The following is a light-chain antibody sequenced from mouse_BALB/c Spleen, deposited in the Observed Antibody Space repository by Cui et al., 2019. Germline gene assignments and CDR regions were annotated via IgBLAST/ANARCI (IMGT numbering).Light chain of an antibody. V-gene: IGKV4-80*01. J-gene: IGKJ1*01. CDR2: STS. CDR3: HQWRSYGT. Sequence: QIVLTQSPAIMSASRGEEITLTCSASSSVSYMHWYQQKSGTSPKLLIYSTSNLASGVPSRFSGSGSGTFYSLTISSVEAEDAADYYCHQWRSYGTFGGGTKLEIK. CDR1: SSVSY.